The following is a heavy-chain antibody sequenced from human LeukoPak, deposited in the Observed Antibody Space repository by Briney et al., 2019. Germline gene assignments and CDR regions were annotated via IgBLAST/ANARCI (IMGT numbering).Heavy chain of an antibody. CDR1: GFTFSSDF. J-gene: IGHJ4*02. V-gene: IGHV3-66*02. Sequence: GGSLRLSCAASGFTFSSDFMSWARQAPGKGLEWVSVIYSGQNTYYSDSVKGRFTISRDNSKNTVYLQMNRLRVEDTAVYYCARGLEMTDPFGYWGQGTLVTVSS. CDR3: ARGLEMTDPFGY. CDR2: IYSGQNT. D-gene: IGHD5-24*01.